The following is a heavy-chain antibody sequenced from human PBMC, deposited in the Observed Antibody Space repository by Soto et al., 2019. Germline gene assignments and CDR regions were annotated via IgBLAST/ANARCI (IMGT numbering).Heavy chain of an antibody. CDR3: ARDKYNWNAAGWFDP. D-gene: IGHD1-20*01. V-gene: IGHV3-21*01. Sequence: GGSLRLSCAASGFTLSSYSMNWVRQAPGKGLEWVSSISSSSSYIYYADSVKGRFTISRDNAKNSLYLQMNSLRAEDTAVYYCARDKYNWNAAGWFDPWGQGTLVSVSS. J-gene: IGHJ5*02. CDR2: ISSSSSYI. CDR1: GFTLSSYS.